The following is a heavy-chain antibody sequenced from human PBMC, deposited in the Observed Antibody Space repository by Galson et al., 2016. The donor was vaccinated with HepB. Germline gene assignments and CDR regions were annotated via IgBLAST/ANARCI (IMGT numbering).Heavy chain of an antibody. V-gene: IGHV3-23*01. CDR1: GFTFPTYA. Sequence: SLRLSCAASGFTFPTYAMTWVRQAPGKGLEWVSSISGSGAITFYADSVKGRFTISRDNSRFTLFLQMNSLRAEDTAIYYCVRDRPPYPLDYGGQGTLVTVSS. CDR3: VRDRPPYPLDY. J-gene: IGHJ4*02. CDR2: ISGSGAIT.